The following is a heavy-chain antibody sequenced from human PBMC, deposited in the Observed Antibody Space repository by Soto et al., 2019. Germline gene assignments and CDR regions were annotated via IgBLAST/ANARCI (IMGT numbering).Heavy chain of an antibody. Sequence: GGSLRLSCAASGFIFSNYAMGWVRQAPGKGLEWVANIKQDGSEKYYVDSVKGRFTISRDNAKNSLYLQMNSLRAEDTAVYYCATYGDYRIYYYYGMDVWGQGTTVTVSS. V-gene: IGHV3-7*05. J-gene: IGHJ6*02. CDR1: GFIFSNYA. D-gene: IGHD4-17*01. CDR3: ATYGDYRIYYYYGMDV. CDR2: IKQDGSEK.